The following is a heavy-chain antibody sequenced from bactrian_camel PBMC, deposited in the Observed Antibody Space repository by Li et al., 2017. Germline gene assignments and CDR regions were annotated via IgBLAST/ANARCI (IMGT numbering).Heavy chain of an antibody. CDR2: IDSSGRT. V-gene: IGHV3S53*01. J-gene: IGHJ4*01. CDR1: GYTYKSAC. D-gene: IGHD3*01. Sequence: HVQLVESGGGSVQAGGSLTLSCVSSGYTYKSACMSWFRQVPGKEREGVAAIDSSGRTSYADSVKGRFAISIDKAKDTASLQMNNLKPEDTAMYSCTRSAHGRCAGYWGQGTQVTV. CDR3: TRSAHGRCAGY.